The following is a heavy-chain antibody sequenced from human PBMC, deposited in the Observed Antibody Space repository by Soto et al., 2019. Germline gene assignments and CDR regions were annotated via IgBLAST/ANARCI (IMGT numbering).Heavy chain of an antibody. J-gene: IGHJ4*02. CDR3: ARGNFFDY. CDR1: GFSFSTYT. Sequence: PGGSLRLSCAASGFSFSTYTMNWVRQAPGKGLEWVSSIIGSGVSLYYADSVKGRFTISRDNAKNSLFLQMNSLRAEDTAVYYCARGNFFDYWGQGTLVTVSS. V-gene: IGHV3-21*01. CDR2: IIGSGVSL.